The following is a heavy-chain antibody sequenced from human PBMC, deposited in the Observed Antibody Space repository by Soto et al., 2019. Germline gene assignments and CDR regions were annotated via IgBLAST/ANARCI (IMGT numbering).Heavy chain of an antibody. D-gene: IGHD3-3*01. CDR3: ARDIRFLEWYYFDY. V-gene: IGHV1-18*01. Sequence: ASVKVSCKASGYTFTSYGISWVRQAPGQGLEWMGWISAYNGNTNYAQKLQGRVTMTTDTSASTAYMELSSLRSEDTAVYYCARDIRFLEWYYFDYWGQGTLVTVSS. CDR1: GYTFTSYG. CDR2: ISAYNGNT. J-gene: IGHJ4*02.